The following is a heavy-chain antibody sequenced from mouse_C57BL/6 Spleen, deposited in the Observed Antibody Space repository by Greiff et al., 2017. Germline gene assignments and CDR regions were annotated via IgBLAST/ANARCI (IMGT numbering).Heavy chain of an antibody. Sequence: QVQLKESGAELVRPGASVTLSCKASGYTFTDYEMHWVKQTPVHGLEWIGAIDPETGGTAYNQKFKGKAILTADKSSSTAYMELRSLTSEDSAVYYCTRSRSTNYAMDYWGQGTSVTVSS. V-gene: IGHV1-15*01. CDR1: GYTFTDYE. J-gene: IGHJ4*01. CDR3: TRSRSTNYAMDY. D-gene: IGHD1-1*01. CDR2: IDPETGGT.